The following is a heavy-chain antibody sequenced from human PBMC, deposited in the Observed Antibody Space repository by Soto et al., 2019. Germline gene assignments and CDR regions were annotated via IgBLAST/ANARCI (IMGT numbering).Heavy chain of an antibody. CDR2: ICHSGNT. Sequence: SETLSLTCTVSGFSITIGFYCLRWIRPPPGQGLEWIGYICHSGNTYYNPSLKSRVTTSLDRSKNQFSLNLSSVTAADTAVYYCARVLFGERSWFDPWGQGTLVTVSS. V-gene: IGHV4-30-2*01. CDR3: ARVLFGERSWFDP. J-gene: IGHJ5*02. CDR1: GFSITIGFYC. D-gene: IGHD3-10*02.